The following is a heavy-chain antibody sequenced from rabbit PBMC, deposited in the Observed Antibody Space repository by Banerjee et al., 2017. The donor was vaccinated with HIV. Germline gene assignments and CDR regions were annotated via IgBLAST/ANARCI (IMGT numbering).Heavy chain of an antibody. J-gene: IGHJ4*01. CDR1: GFSFSNKYV. CDR2: INTSSGNT. Sequence: QEQLEESGRDLVKPEGSLTLTCTASGFSFSNKYVMCWVRQAPGKGLEWIACINTSSGNTVYANWAKGRFTISKTSSTTVTLQMTSLTAADTATYFCARDSSSAGVIGWNFNLWGPGTLVTVS. CDR3: ARDSSSAGVIGWNFNL. V-gene: IGHV1S45*01. D-gene: IGHD1-1*01.